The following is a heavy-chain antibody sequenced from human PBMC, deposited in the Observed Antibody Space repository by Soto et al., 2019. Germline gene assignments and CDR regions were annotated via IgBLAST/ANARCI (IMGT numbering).Heavy chain of an antibody. J-gene: IGHJ5*02. CDR3: AKDPSYYGSGSHWFDP. V-gene: IGHV3-23*01. CDR2: ISGSGGST. Sequence: QPGGSLRLSCAASGFTFSSYAMSWVRQAPGKGLEWVSAISGSGGSTYYADSVKGLFTISRDNSKNTLYLQMNSRRAEDTAVYYCAKDPSYYGSGSHWFDPWGQGTLGTVSS. CDR1: GFTFSSYA. D-gene: IGHD3-10*01.